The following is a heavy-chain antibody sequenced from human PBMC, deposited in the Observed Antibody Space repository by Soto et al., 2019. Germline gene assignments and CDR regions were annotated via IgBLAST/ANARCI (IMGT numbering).Heavy chain of an antibody. CDR3: TRPALLVTTFDY. Sequence: QEQLVESGGGVVQPGRSLRLSCAASGFTFSDYAMHWVRQAPGKGLEWVAVIWHDGTNKYYADSVKGRFTISRDNSKNTLFLQMDSLRAEDTAVYYCTRPALLVTTFDYWGQGILVPVSS. D-gene: IGHD4-17*01. CDR1: GFTFSDYA. CDR2: IWHDGTNK. V-gene: IGHV3-33*01. J-gene: IGHJ4*02.